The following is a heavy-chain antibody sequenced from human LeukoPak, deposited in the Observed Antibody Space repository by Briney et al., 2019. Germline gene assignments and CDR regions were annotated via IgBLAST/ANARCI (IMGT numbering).Heavy chain of an antibody. CDR1: GFTFSSYA. V-gene: IGHV3-23*01. CDR2: IIGSGGRT. D-gene: IGHD6-19*01. Sequence: PGGSLRLSCAASGFTFSSYAMSWVRQAPGKGLEWGSAIIGSGGRTYYADSVKGRFTISRDNSKNTLYLKMNSLRAEDTAVYYCAKDRSVAGDAFDIWGQGTMVTVSS. J-gene: IGHJ3*02. CDR3: AKDRSVAGDAFDI.